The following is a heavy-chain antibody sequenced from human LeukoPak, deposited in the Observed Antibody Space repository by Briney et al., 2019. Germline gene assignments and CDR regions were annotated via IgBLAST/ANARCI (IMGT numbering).Heavy chain of an antibody. CDR2: IYSGGTT. Sequence: PGESLRLSCTASGFTVSNNYMNWVRQAPGKGLEWVALIYSGGTTNYADSVKGRFTISRDNSKNTLYLQMTNVRVEDTAVYYCARDPPGIAASVSGGWGQGTLVTVSS. J-gene: IGHJ4*02. D-gene: IGHD6-13*01. CDR3: ARDPPGIAASVSGG. V-gene: IGHV3-53*01. CDR1: GFTVSNNY.